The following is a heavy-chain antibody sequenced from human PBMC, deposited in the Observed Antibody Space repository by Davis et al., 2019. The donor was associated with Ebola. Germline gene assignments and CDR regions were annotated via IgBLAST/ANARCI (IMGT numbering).Heavy chain of an antibody. V-gene: IGHV3-74*01. CDR1: GFTFSGYW. CDR3: ARARGYSSGWYGSWFDP. Sequence: LSLTCAASGFTFSGYWMHWVRQAPGKGLVWVSRINSDGSSTSYADSVKGRFTISRDNAKNTLYLQMNSLRAEDTAVYYCARARGYSSGWYGSWFDPWGQGTLVTVSS. D-gene: IGHD6-19*01. J-gene: IGHJ5*02. CDR2: INSDGSST.